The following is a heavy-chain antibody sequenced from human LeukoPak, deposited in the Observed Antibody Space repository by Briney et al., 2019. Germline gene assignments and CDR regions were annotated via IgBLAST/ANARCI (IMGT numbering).Heavy chain of an antibody. CDR3: AIVVVVAPPYYFDY. D-gene: IGHD2-15*01. Sequence: GASVKVSCKASGGTFSSYAISWVRQAPGQGLEWMGGIIPIFGTANYAQKFQGRVTITADESTSTAYMELSSLRSEDTAVYYCAIVVVVAPPYYFDYWGQGTRVPVPS. CDR1: GGTFSSYA. CDR2: IIPIFGTA. J-gene: IGHJ4*02. V-gene: IGHV1-69*13.